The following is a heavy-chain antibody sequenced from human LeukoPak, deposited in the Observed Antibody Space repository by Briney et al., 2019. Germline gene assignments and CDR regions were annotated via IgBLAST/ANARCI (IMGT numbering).Heavy chain of an antibody. CDR3: ARDLVAARYAFDI. V-gene: IGHV1-69*13. J-gene: IGHJ3*02. Sequence: ASVKVSCKASGGTFGSYAISWVRQAPGQGLEWMGGIIPIFGTANYAQKFQGRVTITADESTSTAYMELSSLRSEDTAVYYCARDLVAARYAFDIWGQGTMVTVSS. CDR2: IIPIFGTA. CDR1: GGTFGSYA. D-gene: IGHD6-6*01.